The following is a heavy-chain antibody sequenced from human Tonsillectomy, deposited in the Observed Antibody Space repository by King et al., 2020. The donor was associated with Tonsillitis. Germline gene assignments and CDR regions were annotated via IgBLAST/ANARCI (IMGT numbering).Heavy chain of an antibody. Sequence: VQLVESGGGLVQPGGSLRLSCAASGFTFSSYSMNWVRQAPGKGLEWVSYISSSSSTIYYADSVKGRFTISRDNAKNSLYLQMNSLRAEDTAVYYCARAYCGGDCYSYYYYGMDVWGQGPTVTVSS. J-gene: IGHJ6*02. V-gene: IGHV3-48*01. CDR1: GFTFSSYS. CDR3: ARAYCGGDCYSYYYYGMDV. CDR2: ISSSSSTI. D-gene: IGHD2-21*02.